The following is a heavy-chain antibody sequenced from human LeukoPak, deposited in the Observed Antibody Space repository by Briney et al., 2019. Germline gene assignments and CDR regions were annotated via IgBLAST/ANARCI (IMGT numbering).Heavy chain of an antibody. Sequence: ASVKVSCKASGYTFTRYDITWARQAPGQGLEWMGWISAYNGNTNYAQNLQGRVTMTTDTSTSTAYMELRSLRSDDTAVYYCARLDQDYSSNWYFDYWGQGTLVTVSS. D-gene: IGHD6-13*01. CDR2: ISAYNGNT. V-gene: IGHV1-18*01. J-gene: IGHJ4*02. CDR3: ARLDQDYSSNWYFDY. CDR1: GYTFTRYD.